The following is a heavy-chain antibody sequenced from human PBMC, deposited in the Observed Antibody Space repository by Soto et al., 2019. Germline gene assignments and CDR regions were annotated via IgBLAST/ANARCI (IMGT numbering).Heavy chain of an antibody. CDR3: ARDSGYCSGGSCQIEGPLDY. D-gene: IGHD2-15*01. CDR1: GGTFSTYT. J-gene: IGHJ4*02. Sequence: SVKVSCKASGGTFSTYTISWVRQAPGQGLEWMGRIIPILGIANYAQKFQGRITITADKSTRTAYMELSSLRSEDTAVYYCARDSGYCSGGSCQIEGPLDYWGQGTLVTVSS. CDR2: IIPILGIA. V-gene: IGHV1-69*04.